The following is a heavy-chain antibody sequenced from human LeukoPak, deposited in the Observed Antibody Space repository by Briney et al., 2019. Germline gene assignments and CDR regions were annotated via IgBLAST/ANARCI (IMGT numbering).Heavy chain of an antibody. V-gene: IGHV4-34*01. CDR3: AGAGRRVDY. Sequence: PSETLSLTCAVYGGSLSGYYWNWIRQPPGKGLEWIGEINHSGSTNYNPSLKSRVTISVDTSKNQFSLKLSSVTAADTAVYYCAGAGRRVDYWGQGTLVTVSS. CDR2: INHSGST. CDR1: GGSLSGYY. J-gene: IGHJ4*02.